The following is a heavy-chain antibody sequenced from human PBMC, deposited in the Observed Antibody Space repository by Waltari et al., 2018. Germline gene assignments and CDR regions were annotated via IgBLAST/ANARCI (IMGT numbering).Heavy chain of an antibody. CDR3: ARHKTIAVAATDWFDP. D-gene: IGHD6-19*01. V-gene: IGHV4-39*01. J-gene: IGHJ5*02. CDR1: GGYIRSSRYY. CDR2: IYYSGSN. Sequence: QLPLQESGPGLVKPSETLSLTCTVSGGYIRSSRYYWGWIRQPPGKGLVWIGSIYYSGSNYDNRALKSSVTIAGDKSTNQFHMKRRSVKAADTAVYDCARHKTIAVAATDWFDPWGQGTLVTVSS.